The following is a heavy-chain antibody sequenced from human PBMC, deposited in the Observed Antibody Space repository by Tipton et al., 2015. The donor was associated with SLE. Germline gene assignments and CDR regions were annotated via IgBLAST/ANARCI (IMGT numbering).Heavy chain of an antibody. CDR1: GGSMSSYY. D-gene: IGHD3-10*01. J-gene: IGHJ6*03. CDR2: SSPSGGT. V-gene: IGHV4-34*01. CDR3: ARTEVRGVIAMDV. Sequence: TLSLTCTVSGGSMSSYYWSWIRQSPGKGLEWIGESSPSGGTKDNPSLKSRVIVSVDTSKNQVSLNLTSVTAADTAVYYCARTEVRGVIAMDVWGKGTTVTVSS.